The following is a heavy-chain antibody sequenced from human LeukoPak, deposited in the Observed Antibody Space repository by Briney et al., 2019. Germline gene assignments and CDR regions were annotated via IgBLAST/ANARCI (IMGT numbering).Heavy chain of an antibody. J-gene: IGHJ4*02. CDR3: ASGGGALDYYDSSGYFTTLDY. D-gene: IGHD3-22*01. CDR1: GYTLTELS. CDR2: FDPEDGET. Sequence: ASVKVSCKVSGYTLTELSMHWMRQAPGKGLEWMGGFDPEDGETIYAQKFQGRVTMTEDTSTDTAYMELSSLRSEDTAVYYCASGGGALDYYDSSGYFTTLDYWGQGTLVTVSS. V-gene: IGHV1-24*01.